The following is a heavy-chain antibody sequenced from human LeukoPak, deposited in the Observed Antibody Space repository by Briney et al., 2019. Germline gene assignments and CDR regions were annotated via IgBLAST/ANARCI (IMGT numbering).Heavy chain of an antibody. D-gene: IGHD6-6*01. CDR2: IYSGGST. J-gene: IGHJ4*02. V-gene: IGHV3-53*01. Sequence: GGSLRLSCAASGFTVSSNYMSWVRQAPGKGLEWVSVIYSGGSTYYADSVKGRFTISRDNSKNTLHLQMNSLRAEDTAVYYCARAGDSSSSGYYFDYWGQGTLVTVSS. CDR1: GFTVSSNY. CDR3: ARAGDSSSSGYYFDY.